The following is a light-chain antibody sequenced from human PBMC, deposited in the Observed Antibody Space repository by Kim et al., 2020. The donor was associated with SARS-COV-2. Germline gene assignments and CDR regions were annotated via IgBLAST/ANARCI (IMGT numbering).Light chain of an antibody. V-gene: IGLV1-40*01. Sequence: QSVLTQPPSVSGAPGLRVTISCTGNSSNIGAGFDVHWYQQLPGTAPKLLIYVNTMRPPGVPDRFSGSKSGTSASLAITGLQAEDEADYYCQSYDTSLSAFVIGSGTKVTVL. CDR3: QSYDTSLSAFV. J-gene: IGLJ1*01. CDR1: SSNIGAGFD. CDR2: VNT.